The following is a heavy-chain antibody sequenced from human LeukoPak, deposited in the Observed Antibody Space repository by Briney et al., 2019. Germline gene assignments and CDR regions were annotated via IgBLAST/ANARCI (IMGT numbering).Heavy chain of an antibody. D-gene: IGHD1-26*01. Sequence: GGSLRLSCAASGFTFSSYAVNWVRQAPGKGLEWVSGISGSSISTYYADSVKGRFTISRDNSKNTLYLQMNSLRAEDTAVYYCASKTGSYHGYFDYWGQGTLVTVSS. V-gene: IGHV3-23*01. CDR1: GFTFSSYA. CDR2: ISGSSIST. J-gene: IGHJ4*02. CDR3: ASKTGSYHGYFDY.